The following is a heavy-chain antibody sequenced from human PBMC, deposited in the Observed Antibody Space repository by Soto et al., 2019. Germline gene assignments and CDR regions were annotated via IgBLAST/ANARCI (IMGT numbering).Heavy chain of an antibody. Sequence: ASLKVSCKASGYTFTSYGISWVRQAPGQGLEWMGWISAYNGNTNYAQKLQGRVTMTTDTSTSTAYMELRSLRSDDTAVYYCARDGWDVVVPAALVYGMDVWGQGTTVTVSS. CDR2: ISAYNGNT. D-gene: IGHD2-2*01. V-gene: IGHV1-18*04. CDR3: ARDGWDVVVPAALVYGMDV. J-gene: IGHJ6*02. CDR1: GYTFTSYG.